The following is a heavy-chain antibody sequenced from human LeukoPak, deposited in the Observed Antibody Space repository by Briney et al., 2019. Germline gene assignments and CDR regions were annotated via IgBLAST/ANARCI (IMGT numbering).Heavy chain of an antibody. V-gene: IGHV3-48*04. CDR2: ISGSSSTR. CDR3: ARDTGDAGSWYHTLFDY. CDR1: GFSFRSYS. J-gene: IGHJ4*02. Sequence: GGSLRLSCAASGFSFRSYSMNWVRQAPGKGLEWVSYISGSSSTRYYADSVKGRFTVSRDNAKNSLYLQMNSLRAEDTAVYYCARDTGDAGSWYHTLFDYWGQGTLVTVSS. D-gene: IGHD6-13*01.